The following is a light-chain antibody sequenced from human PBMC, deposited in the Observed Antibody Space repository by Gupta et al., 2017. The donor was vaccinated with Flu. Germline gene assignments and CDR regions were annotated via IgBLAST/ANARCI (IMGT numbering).Light chain of an antibody. V-gene: IGKV1-5*03. CDR1: QSSNNW. CDR2: NAS. Sequence: PSTRAAAVVDRVTITCRASQSSNNWLAWYQQKPKAPKLLIYNASSLQSGVPSRSSGSGCGTEFSLTISSRQPDDFAVYYCHQHYRYAPVTFGPGTKMEIK. CDR3: HQHYRYAPVT. J-gene: IGKJ2*01.